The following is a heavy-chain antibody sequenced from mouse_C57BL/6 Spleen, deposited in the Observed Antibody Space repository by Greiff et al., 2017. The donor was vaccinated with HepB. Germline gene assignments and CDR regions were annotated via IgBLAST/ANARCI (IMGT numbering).Heavy chain of an antibody. CDR2: INPNNGGT. D-gene: IGHD3-3*01. V-gene: IGHV1-18*01. Sequence: EVQLQQSGPELVKPGASVKIPCKASGYTFTDYNMDWVKQSHGKSLEWIGDINPNNGGTIYNQKFKGKATLTVDKSSSTAYMELRSLTSEDTAVYYGARKGRVAWFAYWGQGTLVTVSA. J-gene: IGHJ3*01. CDR1: GYTFTDYN. CDR3: ARKGRVAWFAY.